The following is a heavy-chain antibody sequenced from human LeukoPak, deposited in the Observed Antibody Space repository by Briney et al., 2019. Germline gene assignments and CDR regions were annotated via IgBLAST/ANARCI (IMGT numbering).Heavy chain of an antibody. Sequence: PSETLSLTCTVSGGSISSYYWSWIRQPPGKGLEWIGYIYYSGSTNYNPSLKSRVTISVDTSKNQFSLKLSSVTAADTAVYYCARPVVTAILDYWGQGTLVTVSS. CDR2: IYYSGST. CDR3: ARPVVTAILDY. V-gene: IGHV4-59*01. J-gene: IGHJ4*02. D-gene: IGHD2-21*02. CDR1: GGSISSYY.